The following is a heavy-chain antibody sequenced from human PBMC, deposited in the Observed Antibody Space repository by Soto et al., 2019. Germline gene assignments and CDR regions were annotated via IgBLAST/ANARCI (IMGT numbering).Heavy chain of an antibody. CDR3: ARSYYSDAFDI. CDR1: GGSITSYS. J-gene: IGHJ3*02. V-gene: IGHV4-4*07. D-gene: IGHD2-21*01. CDR2: IQASGTT. Sequence: QVQLQESGPGLVQPSETLSLTCIVSGGSITSYSFNWIRQPAGKGLEWIGHIQASGTTNHNPSLRSRVTMSRDTSKNQFSLKLTSVTAADTALYYCARSYYSDAFDIWGQGTMVTVSS.